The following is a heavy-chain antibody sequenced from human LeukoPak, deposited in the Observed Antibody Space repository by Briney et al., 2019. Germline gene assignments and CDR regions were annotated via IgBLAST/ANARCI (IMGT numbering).Heavy chain of an antibody. V-gene: IGHV3-23*01. CDR2: ISGSGGST. CDR3: AKVGSYDSSCYVDY. J-gene: IGHJ4*02. D-gene: IGHD3-22*01. CDR1: GFTFSSYA. Sequence: GGSLRLSCAASGFTFSSYAMSWVRRAPGKGLEWVSAISGSGGSTYSADSVKGRFTISRDNSKNTLYLQMNSLRAEDTAVYYCAKVGSYDSSCYVDYWGQGTLVTVSS.